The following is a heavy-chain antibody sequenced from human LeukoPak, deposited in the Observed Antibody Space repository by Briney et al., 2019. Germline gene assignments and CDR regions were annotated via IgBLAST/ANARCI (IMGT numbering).Heavy chain of an antibody. Sequence: PGRSLRLSCAASGVIFSSYGMHWVRQAPGKGLEWVAVISYDGSNKYYADSVKGRFTISRDNSKNTLYLQMNSLRAEDTGVYYCAKDMALVVVTDNGMDVWGQGTTVTVSS. CDR1: GVIFSSYG. CDR2: ISYDGSNK. CDR3: AKDMALVVVTDNGMDV. J-gene: IGHJ6*02. D-gene: IGHD2-21*02. V-gene: IGHV3-30*18.